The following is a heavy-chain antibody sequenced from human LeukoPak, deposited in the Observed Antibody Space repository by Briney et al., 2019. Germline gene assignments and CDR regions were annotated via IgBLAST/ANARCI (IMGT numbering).Heavy chain of an antibody. J-gene: IGHJ4*02. CDR2: IYASGST. V-gene: IGHV4-4*09. CDR3: AGPGGDFDY. Sequence: SETLSLTCTVSGYSITSYYWSWVRQPPGKGLEWIGYIYASGSTNYNPSFKSRVTISVDTSKNQFSLRLTSVTAADTAVYYCAGPGGDFDYRGQGTLVTVSS. CDR1: GYSITSYY. D-gene: IGHD3-16*01.